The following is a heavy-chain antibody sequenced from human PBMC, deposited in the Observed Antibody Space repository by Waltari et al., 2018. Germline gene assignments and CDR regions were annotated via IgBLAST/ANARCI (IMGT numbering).Heavy chain of an antibody. CDR3: ARGRDVFANFDYNWFDP. J-gene: IGHJ5*02. D-gene: IGHD3-3*01. V-gene: IGHV1-8*02. Sequence: QVQLVQTGAEVLRPGAAVRVSCQASGYTFINYEINWVRQADGQGLEWMGWVNPNSGTTAYAQKFQGRISMTWDTFTRTAYMELSNLRSDDTAVFYCARGRDVFANFDYNWFDPWGQGTLVTVSS. CDR2: VNPNSGTT. CDR1: GYTFINYE.